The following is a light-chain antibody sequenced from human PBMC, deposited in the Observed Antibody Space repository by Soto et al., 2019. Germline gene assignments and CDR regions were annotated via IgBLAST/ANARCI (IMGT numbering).Light chain of an antibody. J-gene: IGKJ3*01. V-gene: IGKV1-39*01. CDR2: TAS. Sequence: DIQMTQSPPSLSASVGDRVSITCRASQTINSYVNWYQHKPGQAPKLLMYTASTLHTGVPSRFSGSGSGTHFTLTISSLQPEDFATYFCQQSYSTQFTFGPGTRLDVK. CDR1: QTINSY. CDR3: QQSYSTQFT.